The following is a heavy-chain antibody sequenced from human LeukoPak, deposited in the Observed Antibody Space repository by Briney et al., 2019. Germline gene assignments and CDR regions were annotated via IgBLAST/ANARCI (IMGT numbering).Heavy chain of an antibody. D-gene: IGHD1-26*01. CDR2: ISGSGGST. Sequence: EPGGSLRLSCAASGFTFSSYAMSWVRQAPGKGLEWVSAISGSGGSTYYADSVKGRFTISRDNSKNTLYLQMNSLRAEDTAVYYCAKNPGIIVGATGVGPVDYNWFDPWGQGTLVTVSS. CDR3: AKNPGIIVGATGVGPVDYNWFDP. V-gene: IGHV3-23*01. J-gene: IGHJ5*02. CDR1: GFTFSSYA.